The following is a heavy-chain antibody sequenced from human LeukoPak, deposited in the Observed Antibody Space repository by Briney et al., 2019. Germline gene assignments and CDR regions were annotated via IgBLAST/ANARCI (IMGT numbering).Heavy chain of an antibody. CDR2: ISGSGGSA. V-gene: IGHV3-23*01. Sequence: GGSLRLSCAVSGFTFSSYAMTWVRQAPGKGLEWVSGISGSGGSAYYADSVKGRFTISRDNSKNTLYLQMNSLRAEDTAVYYCAKDREYNYGPRDYWGQGTLVTVSS. CDR3: AKDREYNYGPRDY. D-gene: IGHD5-18*01. J-gene: IGHJ4*02. CDR1: GFTFSSYA.